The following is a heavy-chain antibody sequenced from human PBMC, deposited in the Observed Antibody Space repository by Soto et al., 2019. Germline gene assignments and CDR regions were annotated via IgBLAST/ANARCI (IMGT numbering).Heavy chain of an antibody. CDR1: GYSFICYY. J-gene: IGHJ6*02. CDR3: ARVGGGLASLGYYGMDV. Sequence: GXSVKISYQASGYSFICYYIHRVRQAPGQGLEWMGWINPNSGGTNYAQRFQGWVTMTRDRSISTAYMELSRLKSDDTAVYYCARVGGGLASLGYYGMDVWGQGSTVTVS. D-gene: IGHD3-10*01. CDR2: INPNSGGT. V-gene: IGHV1-2*04.